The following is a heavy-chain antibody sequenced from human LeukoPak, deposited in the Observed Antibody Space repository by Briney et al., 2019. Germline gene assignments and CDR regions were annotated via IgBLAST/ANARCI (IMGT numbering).Heavy chain of an antibody. V-gene: IGHV4-39*01. Sequence: SETLSLTCTVSGGSISSSSYYWGWIRQPPGKGLEWIGSIYYSGSTYYNPSLKSRVTISVDTSNNQFSLKLSSVTAADTGVYYCARISYGYFQHWGQGTLVTVSS. CDR3: ARISYGYFQH. D-gene: IGHD3-16*01. CDR1: GGSISSSSYY. J-gene: IGHJ1*01. CDR2: IYYSGST.